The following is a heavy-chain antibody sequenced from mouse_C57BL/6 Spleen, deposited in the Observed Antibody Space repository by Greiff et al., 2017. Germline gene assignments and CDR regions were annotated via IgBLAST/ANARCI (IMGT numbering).Heavy chain of an antibody. CDR1: GYTFTSYW. CDR3: AAYYYGSSYWYFDV. V-gene: IGHV1-64*01. Sequence: QVQLQQPGAELVKPGASVKLSCKASGYTFTSYWMHWVKQRPGQGLEWIGMIHPNSGSTNYNEKFKSKATLTVDKSSSTAYMQLSSLTSEDSAVYYCAAYYYGSSYWYFDVWGTGTMVTVSS. J-gene: IGHJ1*03. CDR2: IHPNSGST. D-gene: IGHD1-1*01.